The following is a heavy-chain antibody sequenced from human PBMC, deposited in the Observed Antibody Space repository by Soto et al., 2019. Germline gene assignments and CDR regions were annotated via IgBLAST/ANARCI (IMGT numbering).Heavy chain of an antibody. CDR2: ISYDGSNK. Sequence: WGSLRLSCAASGFTFSSYAMHWVRQAPGKGLEWVAVISYDGSNKYYADSVKGRFTISRDNSKNTLYLQMNSLRAEDTAVYYCARDSSGGNSRLFDYWGQGTLVTVSS. CDR3: ARDSSGGNSRLFDY. J-gene: IGHJ4*02. D-gene: IGHD2-15*01. CDR1: GFTFSSYA. V-gene: IGHV3-30-3*01.